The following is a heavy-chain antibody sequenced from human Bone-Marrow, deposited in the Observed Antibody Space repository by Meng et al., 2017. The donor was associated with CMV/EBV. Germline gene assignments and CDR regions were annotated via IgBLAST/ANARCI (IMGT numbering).Heavy chain of an antibody. Sequence: TFTGYYMHWVRQAPGQGLEWMGGIIPIFGTANYAQKFQGRVTITTDESTSTAYMELSSLRSEDTAVYYCARGRFSSGWYGGYWFDPWGQGTLVTVSS. J-gene: IGHJ5*02. CDR1: TFTGYY. CDR2: IIPIFGTA. D-gene: IGHD6-19*01. V-gene: IGHV1-69*05. CDR3: ARGRFSSGWYGGYWFDP.